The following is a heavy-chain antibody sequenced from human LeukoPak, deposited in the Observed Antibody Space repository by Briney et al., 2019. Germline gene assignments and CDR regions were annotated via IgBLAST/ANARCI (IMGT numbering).Heavy chain of an antibody. V-gene: IGHV4-38-2*02. J-gene: IGHJ4*02. CDR2: ISHSGST. D-gene: IGHD6-19*01. CDR1: GYSISSGYY. Sequence: SETLSLTCTVSGYSISSGYYWGWIRQPPGKGLEWIGSISHSGSTNYNPSLKSRVTISVDTSKNQFSLKLSSVTAADTAVYYCARGPRGSGQFDYWGQGTLVTVSS. CDR3: ARGPRGSGQFDY.